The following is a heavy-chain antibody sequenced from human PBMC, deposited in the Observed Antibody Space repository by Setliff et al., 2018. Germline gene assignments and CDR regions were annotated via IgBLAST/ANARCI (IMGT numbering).Heavy chain of an antibody. D-gene: IGHD2-8*01. J-gene: IGHJ4*02. CDR3: SRLVRFCTRTSCQRLSGGEF. CDR1: GYIFSDYG. CDR2: ISAHNGKT. Sequence: ASVKVSCKTSGYIFSDYGIAWVRQAPGQGLEWMGWISAHNGKTYYSPKLHGRVTLTTDTSTSTAYMELKSLGSDDTAVYYCSRLVRFCTRTSCQRLSGGEFWGQGTLVTVSS. V-gene: IGHV1-18*01.